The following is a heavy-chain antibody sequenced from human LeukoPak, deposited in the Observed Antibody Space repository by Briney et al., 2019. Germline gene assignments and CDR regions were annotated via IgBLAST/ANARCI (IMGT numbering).Heavy chain of an antibody. J-gene: IGHJ4*02. CDR2: ISSSGGST. D-gene: IGHD3-10*01. CDR1: GFTFSSYA. CDR3: VIFYKKRAYEIDY. V-gene: IGHV3-64*01. Sequence: PGGSLRLSCAVSGFTFSSYAMHWVRQAPGKGLEYVSAISSSGGSTYYANSVKGRFTISRDNSKNTLYLQMGSLRAEDMAVYYCVIFYKKRAYEIDYWGQGTLVTVSS.